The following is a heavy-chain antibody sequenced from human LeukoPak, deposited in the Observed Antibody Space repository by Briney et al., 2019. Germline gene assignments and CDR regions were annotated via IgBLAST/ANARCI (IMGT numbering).Heavy chain of an antibody. Sequence: GGSLRLSCAASGFTFSSYAMSWVRQAPGKGLEWVSAISGSGGSAYYADSVKGWFTISRDNSKNTLYLQMNSLRAEDTAVYYCAKDYSHDYGDYPFDYWGQGTLVTVSS. CDR3: AKDYSHDYGDYPFDY. CDR1: GFTFSSYA. D-gene: IGHD4-17*01. J-gene: IGHJ4*02. V-gene: IGHV3-23*01. CDR2: ISGSGGSA.